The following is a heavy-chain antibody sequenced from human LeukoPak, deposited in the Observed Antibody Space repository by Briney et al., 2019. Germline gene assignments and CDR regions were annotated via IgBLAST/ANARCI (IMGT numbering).Heavy chain of an antibody. J-gene: IGHJ6*02. CDR3: AKDISSGGSGYYYYGMDV. CDR1: GGSISSSSYY. V-gene: IGHV4-39*07. CDR2: IYYSGST. Sequence: SETLSLTCTVSGGSISSSSYYWGWIRQPPGKGLEWIGSIYYSGSTYYNPSLKSRVTISVDTSKNQFSLKLSSVTAADTALYYCAKDISSGGSGYYYYGMDVWGQGTTVTVSS. D-gene: IGHD2-15*01.